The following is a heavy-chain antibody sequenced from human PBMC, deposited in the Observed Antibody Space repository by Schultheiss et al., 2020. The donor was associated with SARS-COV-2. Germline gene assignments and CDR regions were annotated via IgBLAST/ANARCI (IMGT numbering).Heavy chain of an antibody. D-gene: IGHD3-22*01. CDR1: GYTFAGYW. J-gene: IGHJ6*02. Sequence: GESLKISCKGSGYTFAGYWIGWVRQMPGKGLEWMGIIYPGDSDTRYSPSFQGQVTISADKSISTAYLQWSSLKASDTAMYYCATSSGLYYYGMDVWGQGTTVTVSS. V-gene: IGHV5-51*01. CDR2: IYPGDSDT. CDR3: ATSSGLYYYGMDV.